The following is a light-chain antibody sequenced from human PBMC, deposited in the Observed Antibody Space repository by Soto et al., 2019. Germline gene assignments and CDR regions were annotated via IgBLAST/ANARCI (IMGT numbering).Light chain of an antibody. CDR3: QKSDSAPWT. J-gene: IGKJ1*01. Sequence: DIEMTQSPSSLSASVGDRVTITCRASQGISNYLAWYQQRPGKVPKLLIYAASTLQSGVPSRFSGSGSGTDFTLTISSLQPEDVATYYCQKSDSAPWTFGQGTEVEIK. CDR1: QGISNY. V-gene: IGKV1-27*01. CDR2: AAS.